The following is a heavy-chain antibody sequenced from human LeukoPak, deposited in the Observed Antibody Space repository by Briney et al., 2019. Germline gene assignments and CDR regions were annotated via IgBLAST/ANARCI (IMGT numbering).Heavy chain of an antibody. CDR2: INHSGST. D-gene: IGHD3-10*01. V-gene: IGHV4-34*01. CDR1: GGSFSGYY. CDR3: ARGTRYGSGSLPFDY. Sequence: PSETLSLTCAVYGGSFSGYYWSWIRQPPGKGLEWIGEINHSGSTNYNPSLKSRVTISVDTSKNQFSLELSSVTAADTAVYYCARGTRYGSGSLPFDYWGQGTLVTVSS. J-gene: IGHJ4*02.